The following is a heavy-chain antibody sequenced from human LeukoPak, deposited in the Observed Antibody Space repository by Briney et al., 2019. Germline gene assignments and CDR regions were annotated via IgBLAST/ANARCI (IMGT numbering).Heavy chain of an antibody. CDR3: AREIGPIQLHLWGSAFDY. CDR2: INPSGGST. J-gene: IGHJ4*02. V-gene: IGHV1-46*01. D-gene: IGHD5-18*01. Sequence: ASVKVSCKASGYTFTGNYMHWVRQAPGQGPEWMGWINPSGGSTSYAQKFQGRVTMTRDTSTSTVYMKLSSLRSEDTAAYYCAREIGPIQLHLWGSAFDYWGQGTLVTVSS. CDR1: GYTFTGNY.